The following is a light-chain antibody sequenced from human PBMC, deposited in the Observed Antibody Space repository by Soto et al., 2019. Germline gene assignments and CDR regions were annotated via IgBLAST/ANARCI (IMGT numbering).Light chain of an antibody. J-gene: IGKJ5*01. V-gene: IGKV3-20*01. Sequence: EIVLTQSPGTLSLAPGERATLSCRASQSISITSLAWYQQKPGQAPRRLIYGTSSRATAIPDRFSGRGSGTDFTLTISRLEPEDFAVYYCQQYGSSPITFGQGTRLEIK. CDR1: QSISITS. CDR2: GTS. CDR3: QQYGSSPIT.